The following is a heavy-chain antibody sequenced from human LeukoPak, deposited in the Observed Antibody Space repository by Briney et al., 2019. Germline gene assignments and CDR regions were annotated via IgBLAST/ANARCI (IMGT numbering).Heavy chain of an antibody. J-gene: IGHJ5*02. CDR2: SNPESGGA. D-gene: IGHD2-15*01. Sequence: ASVKVSCKVSGNTFTGHYMHWVRQAPGQGLEWVGWSNPESGGAKYAQKFQGRVTMTRDTSINTAYMELSSLRSDDTAVYYCARGRYCSDGNCYHNWFDPWGQGTLVTVSS. CDR3: ARGRYCSDGNCYHNWFDP. CDR1: GNTFTGHY. V-gene: IGHV1-2*02.